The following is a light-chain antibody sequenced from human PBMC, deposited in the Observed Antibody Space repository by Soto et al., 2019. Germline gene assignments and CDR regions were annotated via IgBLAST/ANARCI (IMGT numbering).Light chain of an antibody. CDR3: HSYDSSLSGSV. CDR2: GNS. V-gene: IGLV1-40*01. Sequence: QSVLTQPPSVSGAPGQRVTISCTGSSSNIGAGYDVHWYQHLPGTAPKLLIYGNSNRPSGVPDRFSGSKSGTSASLAITRLQAEDEADYYCHSYDSSLSGSVFGGGTKLTVL. J-gene: IGLJ2*01. CDR1: SSNIGAGYD.